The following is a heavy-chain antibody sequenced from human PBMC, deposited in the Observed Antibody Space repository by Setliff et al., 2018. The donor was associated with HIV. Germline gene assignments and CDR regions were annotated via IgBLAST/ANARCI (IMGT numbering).Heavy chain of an antibody. CDR1: GGTFSSYV. CDR2: IIPIFGIA. Sequence: SVKVSCKASGGTFSSYVVSWVRQAPGQGLEWMGGIIPIFGIANYAQKFQGRVTITADESTTTAYMELSSLRSEDTAVYYCAKTIAAAATLPFDFWGQGTLVTVSS. V-gene: IGHV1-69*13. CDR3: AKTIAAAATLPFDF. J-gene: IGHJ4*02. D-gene: IGHD6-13*01.